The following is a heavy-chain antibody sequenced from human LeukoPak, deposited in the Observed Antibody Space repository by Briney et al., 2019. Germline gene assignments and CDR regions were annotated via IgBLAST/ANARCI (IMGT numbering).Heavy chain of an antibody. J-gene: IGHJ5*02. Sequence: GGSLRLSCAASGFTFSDYYKNWLRQAPGRGLERVSYISNSGSAKYYADSVKGRFTISRDNAKNSVYLEMNSLRAKDTAVYYCASDSSGYFGPWGQGTLVTVSS. CDR1: GFTFSDYY. CDR2: ISNSGSAK. D-gene: IGHD3-22*01. CDR3: ASDSSGYFGP. V-gene: IGHV3-11*01.